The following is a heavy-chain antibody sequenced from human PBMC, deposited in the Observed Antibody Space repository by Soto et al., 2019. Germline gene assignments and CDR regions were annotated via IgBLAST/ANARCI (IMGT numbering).Heavy chain of an antibody. J-gene: IGHJ6*02. V-gene: IGHV1-46*01. Sequence: ASVKVSCKASGYTFTSYYMHWVRQAPGQGLEWMGIINPSGGSTSYAQKFQGRVTMTRDTSTSTVYMELSSLRSEDTAVYYCARVRDSGYTGSTYYYGMDVWGQGTTVTV. CDR2: INPSGGST. CDR3: ARVRDSGYTGSTYYYGMDV. D-gene: IGHD5-12*01. CDR1: GYTFTSYY.